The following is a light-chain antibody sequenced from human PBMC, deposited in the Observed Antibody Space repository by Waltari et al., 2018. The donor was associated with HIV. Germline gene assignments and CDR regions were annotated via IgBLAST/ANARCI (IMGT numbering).Light chain of an antibody. CDR1: SSDVGGYNY. Sequence: QSALTQPRSVSGSPGQSVTISCTGTSSDVGGYNYVSWYQQHPGKAPKLIIYDVSRRPSGVPDRVSGSKSGNTASLTISGLQAEDEADYYCCSYAGSYRGVFGGGTKLTVL. V-gene: IGLV2-11*01. CDR2: DVS. CDR3: CSYAGSYRGV. J-gene: IGLJ2*01.